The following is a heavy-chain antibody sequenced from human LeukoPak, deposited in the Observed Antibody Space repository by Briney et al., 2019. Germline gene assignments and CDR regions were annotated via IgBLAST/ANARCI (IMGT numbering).Heavy chain of an antibody. J-gene: IGHJ4*02. D-gene: IGHD6-6*01. Sequence: TGGSLRLSCAASGFSFSVSGMNWVRQAPGKGLEWVSYISSSSSNINYADSVRCRFTISRDNAKNSLYLHMDSLRVEDMAVYYCARGGAARPDYWGQGTLVTVSS. CDR3: ARGGAARPDY. CDR2: ISSSSSNI. CDR1: GFSFSVSG. V-gene: IGHV3-21*01.